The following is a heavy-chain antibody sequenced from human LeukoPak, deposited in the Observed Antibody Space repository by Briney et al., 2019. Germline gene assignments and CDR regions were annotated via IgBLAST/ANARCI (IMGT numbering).Heavy chain of an antibody. D-gene: IGHD6-19*01. CDR1: GGSFSGCY. V-gene: IGHV3-23*01. Sequence: ETLSLTCTVYGGSFSGCYWSWIRQPPGKGLEWVSAISGSGGSTYYADSVKGRFTISRDNSKNTLYLQMNSLRAEDTAVYYCAKDGRAGWTHPYYFDYWGQGTLVTVSS. CDR3: AKDGRAGWTHPYYFDY. J-gene: IGHJ4*02. CDR2: ISGSGGST.